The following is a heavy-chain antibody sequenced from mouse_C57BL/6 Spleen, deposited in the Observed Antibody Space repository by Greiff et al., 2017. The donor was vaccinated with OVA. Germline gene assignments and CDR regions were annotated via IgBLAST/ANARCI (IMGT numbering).Heavy chain of an antibody. D-gene: IGHD2-1*01. CDR1: GFSLTSYA. CDR2: IWTGGGT. J-gene: IGHJ3*01. CDR3: ARIYYGNYWFAY. Sequence: VMLVESGPGPVAPSQSLSITCTVSGFSLTSYAISWVRQPPGKGLEWLGVIWTGGGTHYNSALKSRLSISKDNSKSQVFLKMNSLQTDDTARYYCARIYYGNYWFAYWGQGTLVTVSA. V-gene: IGHV2-9-1*01.